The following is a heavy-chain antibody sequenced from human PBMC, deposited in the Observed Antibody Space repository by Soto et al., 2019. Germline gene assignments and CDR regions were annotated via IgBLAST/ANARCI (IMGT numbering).Heavy chain of an antibody. J-gene: IGHJ4*02. CDR1: KYTFTNYA. D-gene: IGHD3-22*01. V-gene: IGHV1-3*01. Sequence: QVQLVQSGAEVKKPGASVKVSCKASKYTFTNYAIHWVRQAPGQRLEWMGWINAGNGHTKYSQKFQARVTITRDTSASTAYMELSSLRPEDTAVYYCARGERYYYDSSGYFGFDYWGQGTLVTVSS. CDR3: ARGERYYYDSSGYFGFDY. CDR2: INAGNGHT.